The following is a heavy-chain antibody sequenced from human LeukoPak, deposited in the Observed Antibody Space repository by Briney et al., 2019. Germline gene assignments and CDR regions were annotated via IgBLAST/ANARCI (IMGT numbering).Heavy chain of an antibody. V-gene: IGHV3-53*01. CDR1: GFTVSSNY. CDR3: ARALQVAVAGTVGD. CDR2: IYSGGST. Sequence: GGSLRLSCAASGFTVSSNYMSWVRQAPGKGLEWVSIIYSGGSTYYADSVKGRFTISRDNSKNTLYLQMNSLRAEDTAVYYCARALQVAVAGTVGDWRQGTLVTVSS. J-gene: IGHJ4*02. D-gene: IGHD6-19*01.